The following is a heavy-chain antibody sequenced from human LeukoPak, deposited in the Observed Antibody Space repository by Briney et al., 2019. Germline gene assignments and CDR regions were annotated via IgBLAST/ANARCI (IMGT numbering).Heavy chain of an antibody. Sequence: SETLSLTCTVSGGSISSYYWSWIRQPAGKGLEWIGHIYTSGSTNYNPSLKSRVTMSVDTSKNQFSLKLSSVTAADTAVYYCARDAPYSSSWYPSRFDPWGQGTLVTVSS. CDR3: ARDAPYSSSWYPSRFDP. J-gene: IGHJ5*02. D-gene: IGHD6-13*01. V-gene: IGHV4-4*07. CDR1: GGSISSYY. CDR2: IYTSGST.